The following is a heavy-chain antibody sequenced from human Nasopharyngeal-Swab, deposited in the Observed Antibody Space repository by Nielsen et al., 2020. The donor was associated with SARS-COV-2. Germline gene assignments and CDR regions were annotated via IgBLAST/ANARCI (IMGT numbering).Heavy chain of an antibody. D-gene: IGHD1-26*01. CDR1: GGSISSYY. CDR2: IYNRETT. V-gene: IGHV4-59*08. J-gene: IGHJ6*02. Sequence: GSLRLSCTVSGGSISSYYWSWIRQPPGRGLEWIGHIYNRETTNYNPSLKSRVTISPDTSENQFSLKLRSVTAADTAIYYCARHVGSGNFYYYYGMDVWGPGTTVTVSS. CDR3: ARHVGSGNFYYYYGMDV.